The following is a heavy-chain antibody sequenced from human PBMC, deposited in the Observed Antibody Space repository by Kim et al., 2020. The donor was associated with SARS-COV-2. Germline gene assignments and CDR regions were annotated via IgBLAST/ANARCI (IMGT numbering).Heavy chain of an antibody. Sequence: ASVKVSCTASGYTFSSYDINWVRQATGQGPEWMGWMNPNSGRTGYSQKFQGRVTMTSNTSINTAYMELSSLRSEDTAVYYCARGRSRLRRISWVDHWGQGTLVTVSS. CDR3: ARGRSRLRRISWVDH. CDR1: GYTFSSYD. CDR2: MNPNSGRT. J-gene: IGHJ5*02. V-gene: IGHV1-8*01. D-gene: IGHD4-17*01.